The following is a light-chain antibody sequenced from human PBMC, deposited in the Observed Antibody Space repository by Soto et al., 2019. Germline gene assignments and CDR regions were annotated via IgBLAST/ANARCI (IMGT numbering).Light chain of an antibody. Sequence: EIVMTQSPATLSVSPGERATLSCRASQSVSSNLAWYQQKPGQAPRLLIYGVSTRATGIPDRFSGSGSGTEFTLTISSLQTEDFAVYYCQQYNNWPPLTFGGGTKVEIK. V-gene: IGKV3-15*01. J-gene: IGKJ4*01. CDR3: QQYNNWPPLT. CDR2: GVS. CDR1: QSVSSN.